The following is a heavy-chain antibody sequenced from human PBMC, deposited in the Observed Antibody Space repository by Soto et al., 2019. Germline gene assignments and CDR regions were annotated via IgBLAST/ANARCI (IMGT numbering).Heavy chain of an antibody. D-gene: IGHD2-15*01. CDR3: AKAGYCTGVSCYFYYFDS. V-gene: IGHV3-23*01. J-gene: IGHJ4*02. CDR1: GFTFNNYA. CDR2: ISGSGATP. Sequence: EVQLLESGGGLLQPGGSLRLSCSASGFTFNNYAMAWVRQAPGEGLEWVSGISGSGATPYYADSVKGRFTISRDNSKNTLFLQINSLSAEDTAVYFCAKAGYCTGVSCYFYYFDSWGQGTLVTVSS.